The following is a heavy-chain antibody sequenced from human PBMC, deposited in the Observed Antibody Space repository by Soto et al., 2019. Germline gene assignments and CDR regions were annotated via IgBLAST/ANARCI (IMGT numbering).Heavy chain of an antibody. CDR3: ARGSSSSRPYYFDY. V-gene: IGHV1-2*04. CDR2: INPNSGGT. CDR1: GYTFTGYY. J-gene: IGHJ4*02. Sequence: ASVKVSCKASGYTFTGYYMHWVRQAPGQGLEWMGWINPNSGGTNYAQKFQGWVTMTRDTSISTAYMELSRLRSDDTAVYYCARGSSSSRPYYFDYWGQGTLVTAPQ. D-gene: IGHD6-6*01.